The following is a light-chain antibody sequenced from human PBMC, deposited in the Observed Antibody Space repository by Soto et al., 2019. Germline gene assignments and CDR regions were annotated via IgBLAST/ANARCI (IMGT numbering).Light chain of an antibody. CDR2: VNSGGSH. V-gene: IGLV4-69*01. J-gene: IGLJ7*01. CDR3: QTLGTGSAIVV. CDR1: SGHSNYA. Sequence: QPVLTQSPSASASLGASVNLTCTLSSGHSNYAIAWHQQQPEKGPRYLMKVNSGGSHIKGDGIPDRFSGSSSGAERYLFISSLQSEDEADYYCQTLGTGSAIVVFGGGTQLTVL.